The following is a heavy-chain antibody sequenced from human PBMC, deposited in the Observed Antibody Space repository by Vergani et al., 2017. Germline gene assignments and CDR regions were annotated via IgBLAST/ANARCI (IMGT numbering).Heavy chain of an antibody. CDR2: VSGSSATP. D-gene: IGHD6-19*01. Sequence: EVQLLESGGDLVQPGGSLRLSCEASGFSFPGYAMSWVRQAPGKGLEWVSSVSGSSATPYYADSVKGRFIISRDTSKNTLFLHMNSLRPEDTAVYYCAKVGRSEVAGTFGAFDIWGQGTMVTVSS. CDR3: AKVGRSEVAGTFGAFDI. V-gene: IGHV3-23*01. J-gene: IGHJ3*02. CDR1: GFSFPGYA.